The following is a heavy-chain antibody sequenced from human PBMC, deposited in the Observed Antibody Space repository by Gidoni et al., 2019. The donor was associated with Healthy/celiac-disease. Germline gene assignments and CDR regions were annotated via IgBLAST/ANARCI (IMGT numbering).Heavy chain of an antibody. CDR3: ARGYSPPRMVRGVTGTNGMDV. CDR1: GGSVSGYY. CDR2: INHSGST. Sequence: QVQLQQWGAGLLKPSETLSLTCAVYGGSVSGYYWSWIRQPPGKGLEWIGEINHSGSTNSNPSLKSRVTISVDTSKNQFSLKLSSVTAADTAVYYCARGYSPPRMVRGVTGTNGMDVWGQGTTVTVSS. V-gene: IGHV4-34*01. J-gene: IGHJ6*02. D-gene: IGHD3-10*01.